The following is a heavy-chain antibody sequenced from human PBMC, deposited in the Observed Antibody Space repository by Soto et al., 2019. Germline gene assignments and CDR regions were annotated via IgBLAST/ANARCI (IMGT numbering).Heavy chain of an antibody. Sequence: GESLKISCNASGYSFTSWIGWVRQMPGKGLEWMGIANPADSDFRYSPSFQGQVTISADKSISTTYLQWSSLKASDTAMYYCVRPDSSGYYVNWGQGTLVTVSS. D-gene: IGHD3-22*01. CDR3: VRPDSSGYYVN. V-gene: IGHV5-51*01. J-gene: IGHJ4*02. CDR2: ANPADSDF. CDR1: GYSFTSW.